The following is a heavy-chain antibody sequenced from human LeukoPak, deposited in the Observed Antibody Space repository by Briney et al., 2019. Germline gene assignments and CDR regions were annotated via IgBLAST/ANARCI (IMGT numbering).Heavy chain of an antibody. CDR3: ARDWGLYYYDSSGLGNWFDP. J-gene: IGHJ5*02. V-gene: IGHV1-18*01. D-gene: IGHD3-22*01. CDR1: GYTFTSYG. Sequence: ASVKVSCKASGYTFTSYGISWVRQAPGQGLEWMGWISAYNGNTNCAQKLQGRVTMTADTSTSTAYMELRSLRSDDTAVYYCARDWGLYYYDSSGLGNWFDPWGQGTLVTVSS. CDR2: ISAYNGNT.